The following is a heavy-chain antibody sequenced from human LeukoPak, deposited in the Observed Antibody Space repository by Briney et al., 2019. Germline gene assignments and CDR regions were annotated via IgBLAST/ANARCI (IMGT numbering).Heavy chain of an antibody. D-gene: IGHD3-22*01. Sequence: GASVKVSCKASGYTFTSYGFSWVRQAPGQGLEWMGWISAYTGNTNYAQKVQGRVTMTTDTSTNTAYMELRSLRSDETAVYYCARGGYYYDSSVSNWFDPWGQGTLVTVSS. J-gene: IGHJ5*02. CDR1: GYTFTSYG. CDR3: ARGGYYYDSSVSNWFDP. CDR2: ISAYTGNT. V-gene: IGHV1-18*01.